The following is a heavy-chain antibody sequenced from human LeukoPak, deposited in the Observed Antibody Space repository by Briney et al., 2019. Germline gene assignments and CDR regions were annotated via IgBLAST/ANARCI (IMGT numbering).Heavy chain of an antibody. CDR2: MNPNSGNT. Sequence: ASVKVSCKASGYTFTSYDINWVRQATGQGLEWMGWMNPNSGNTGYAQKFQGRVTMTRNTSISTAYMELSSLRSEDTAMYYCASNYDFWSGPRWDYYYYGMDVWGQGTTVTVSS. D-gene: IGHD3-3*01. V-gene: IGHV1-8*01. J-gene: IGHJ6*02. CDR1: GYTFTSYD. CDR3: ASNYDFWSGPRWDYYYYGMDV.